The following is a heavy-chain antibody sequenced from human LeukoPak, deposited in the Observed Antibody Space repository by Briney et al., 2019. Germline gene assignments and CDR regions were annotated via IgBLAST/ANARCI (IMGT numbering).Heavy chain of an antibody. Sequence: SQTLSLTCTVSGGSISSGSYYWSWIRQPAGKGLEWIGRIYTSGSTNYNPSLKSRVTISVDTSKNQFSLKLSSVTAADTAVYYCARGGRDGYNSAFDIWGQGTMVTVSS. J-gene: IGHJ3*02. D-gene: IGHD5-24*01. CDR1: GGSISSGSYY. CDR2: IYTSGST. V-gene: IGHV4-61*02. CDR3: ARGGRDGYNSAFDI.